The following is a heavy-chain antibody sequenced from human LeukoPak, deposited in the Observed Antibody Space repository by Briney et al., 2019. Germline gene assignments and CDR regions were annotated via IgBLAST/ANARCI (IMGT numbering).Heavy chain of an antibody. CDR3: ARGRKYYDSSGYHSFDI. CDR1: GYTFTGYF. V-gene: IGHV1-2*02. J-gene: IGHJ3*02. D-gene: IGHD3-22*01. Sequence: ASVKVSCKASGYTFTGYFVHWVRQAPGQGLEWMGWINPNSGGTNYAQKFQGRVTVTRDTSISTAYMELSRLRSDDTALYYCARGRKYYDSSGYHSFDIWGQGTMVTVPS. CDR2: INPNSGGT.